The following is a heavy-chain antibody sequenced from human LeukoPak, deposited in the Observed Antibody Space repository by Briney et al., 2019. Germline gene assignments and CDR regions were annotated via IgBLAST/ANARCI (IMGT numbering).Heavy chain of an antibody. V-gene: IGHV4-34*01. CDR2: INHSGST. Sequence: PSETLSLTCAVYGGSFSGYYWSWIRQPPGKGLEWIGEINHSGSTNYNSSLKSRVTISVDMSKNQFSLKLSSVTAADTAVYYCARGSDYYGSGSYLGGMDVWGQGTTVTVSS. D-gene: IGHD3-10*01. J-gene: IGHJ6*02. CDR3: ARGSDYYGSGSYLGGMDV. CDR1: GGSFSGYY.